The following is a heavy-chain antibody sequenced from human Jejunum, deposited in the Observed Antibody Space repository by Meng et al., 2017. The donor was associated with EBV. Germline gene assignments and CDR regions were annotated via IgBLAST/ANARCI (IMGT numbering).Heavy chain of an antibody. D-gene: IGHD4-17*01. CDR3: ARGGPDFGDYVPFDY. V-gene: IGHV4-30-2*01. CDR2: IYHIGST. J-gene: IGHJ4*02. CDR1: GDSITRGAYL. Sequence: QLQLQECGSVLVKPAQTLSLTCAVSGDSITRGAYLWSWIRQPPGKGLEWIGNIYHIGSTYYNPSLKSRVTISVDRSKNQFSLKLTSVTAADTAVYYCARGGPDFGDYVPFDYWGQGTLVTVSS.